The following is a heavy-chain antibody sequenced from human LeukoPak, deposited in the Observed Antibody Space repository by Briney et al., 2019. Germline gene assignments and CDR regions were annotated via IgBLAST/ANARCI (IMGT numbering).Heavy chain of an antibody. CDR1: GGTFSTYS. D-gene: IGHD6-19*01. J-gene: IGHJ3*02. Sequence: SVKVSCKASGGTFSTYSVSWVRLAPGQGLEWMGGIDPIFGAVNYAQKFLGRVTITADGSTSTAYLELRSLRSEDTAVYYCARDRSSGWPDAFDIWGQGTMVTVSS. V-gene: IGHV1-69*01. CDR2: IDPIFGAV. CDR3: ARDRSSGWPDAFDI.